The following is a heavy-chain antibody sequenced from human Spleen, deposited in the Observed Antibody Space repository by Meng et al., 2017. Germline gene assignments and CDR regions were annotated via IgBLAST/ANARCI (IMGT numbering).Heavy chain of an antibody. J-gene: IGHJ4*02. CDR2: INPSGGTT. V-gene: IGHV1-46*01. CDR1: GYTFTTHY. CDR3: ARGEARDGYNYFFAN. Sequence: GESLKISCKASGYTFTTHYMHWVRQAPGQGLEWMGIINPSGGTTTYAQKFQGRVTMTRDTSTNTVYMELSSLTSEDTAVYYCARGEARDGYNYFFANWGQG. D-gene: IGHD5-24*01.